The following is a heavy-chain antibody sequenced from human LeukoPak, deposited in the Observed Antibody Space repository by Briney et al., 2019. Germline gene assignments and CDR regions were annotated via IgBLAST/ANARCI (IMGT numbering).Heavy chain of an antibody. CDR3: ARRAGGYSHPYDY. V-gene: IGHV3-74*01. CDR1: GFTFSNYW. J-gene: IGHJ4*02. CDR2: INSDGSST. Sequence: GGSLRLSCAASGFTFSNYWMHWVRQAPGKGLVWVSRINSDGSSTSYADSVKGRVTISRDNAKNTLYLQTNSLRAEDTAVYYCARRAGGYSHPYDYWGQGILVTVSS. D-gene: IGHD4-23*01.